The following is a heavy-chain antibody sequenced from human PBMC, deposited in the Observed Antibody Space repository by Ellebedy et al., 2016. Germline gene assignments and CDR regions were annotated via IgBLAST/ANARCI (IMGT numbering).Heavy chain of an antibody. CDR2: INSDGNSA. V-gene: IGHV3-74*01. CDR1: GFTFSSYW. CDR3: ARSIVGAMSTFDY. Sequence: GESLKISXAASGFTFSSYWMHWVRQTPGKGLVWVSRINSDGNSASYADSVKGRFTISRDNAKNTLYLQMNSLRADDTAVYYCARSIVGAMSTFDYWGQGTLVTVSS. J-gene: IGHJ4*02. D-gene: IGHD1-26*01.